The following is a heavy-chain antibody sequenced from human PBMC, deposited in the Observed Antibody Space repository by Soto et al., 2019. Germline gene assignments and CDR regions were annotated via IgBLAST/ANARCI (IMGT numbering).Heavy chain of an antibody. V-gene: IGHV3-48*01. CDR1: GFTFSSYS. Sequence: GGSLRLSCAASGFTFSSYSMSWVCQAPGKGLEWVSYISSSSTTKYYADSVKGRFTISRDNAKNSLYLQMNSLRAEDTAVYYCARDGCSGSNCLNWFDPWGQGTLVTVSS. J-gene: IGHJ5*02. CDR2: ISSSSTTK. CDR3: ARDGCSGSNCLNWFDP. D-gene: IGHD2-15*01.